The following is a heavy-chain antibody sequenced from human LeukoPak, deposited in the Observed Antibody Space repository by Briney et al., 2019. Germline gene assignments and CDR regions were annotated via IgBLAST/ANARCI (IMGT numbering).Heavy chain of an antibody. V-gene: IGHV4-30-4*01. CDR3: ARVEEDYYDSSGLDY. J-gene: IGHJ4*02. D-gene: IGHD3-22*01. CDR2: IYYSGST. CDR1: GGSISSGDYY. Sequence: SQTLSLTCTVSGGSISSGDYYWGWIRQPPGKGLEWIGYIYYSGSTYYNPSLKSRVTISVDTSKNQFSLKLSSVTAADTAVYYCARVEEDYYDSSGLDYWGQGTLVTVSS.